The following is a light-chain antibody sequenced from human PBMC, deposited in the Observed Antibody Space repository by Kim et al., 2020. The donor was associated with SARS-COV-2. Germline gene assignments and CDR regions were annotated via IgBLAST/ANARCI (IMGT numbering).Light chain of an antibody. V-gene: IGLV1-44*01. Sequence: GQRVSITCSESGSNMGSHTVDWYQRTPGTAPNLLLYSKNLRPAGVPDRLSGSKSGSSASLAISGRQSEDEADYYCAAWDDSLNGVFGGGTQLTVL. CDR1: GSNMGSHT. CDR2: SKN. J-gene: IGLJ3*02. CDR3: AAWDDSLNGV.